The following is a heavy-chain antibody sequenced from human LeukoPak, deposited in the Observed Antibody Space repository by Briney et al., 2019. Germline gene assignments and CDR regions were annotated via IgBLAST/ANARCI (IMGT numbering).Heavy chain of an antibody. J-gene: IGHJ3*02. D-gene: IGHD5-24*01. Sequence: GGFLRLSCAASGFTFSDYYMSWIRQAPGKGLEWVSYISSSGSTIYYTDSVKGRFTISRDNAKNSLYLQMNSLRAEDTAVYYCARDVGRWLQLLAFDIWGQGTMVTVSS. CDR1: GFTFSDYY. CDR2: ISSSGSTI. V-gene: IGHV3-11*04. CDR3: ARDVGRWLQLLAFDI.